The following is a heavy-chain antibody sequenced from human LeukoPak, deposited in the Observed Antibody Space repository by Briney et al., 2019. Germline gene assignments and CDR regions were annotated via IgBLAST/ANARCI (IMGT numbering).Heavy chain of an antibody. Sequence: ASVKVSCKASGGTFRRYGLNWVRQAPGQGLEWMGGIIPILGTAKYAQKLQGRVTITADESTNTGYMEVSSLRSEDTAVYYCARGLYCSSSTSCYDYGMDVWGQGTTVTVSS. D-gene: IGHD2-2*01. J-gene: IGHJ6*02. V-gene: IGHV1-69*13. CDR1: GGTFRRYG. CDR3: ARGLYCSSSTSCYDYGMDV. CDR2: IIPILGTA.